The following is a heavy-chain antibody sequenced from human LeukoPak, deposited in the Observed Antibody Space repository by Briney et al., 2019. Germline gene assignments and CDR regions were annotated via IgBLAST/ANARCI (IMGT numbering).Heavy chain of an antibody. D-gene: IGHD2-2*01. V-gene: IGHV1-18*01. CDR3: ARVVVGESVVPIAGYLDY. CDR2: ISAYNTNT. J-gene: IGHJ4*02. Sequence: ASVKVSCKASGYTFTNYAISWVRQAPGQGLEWMGWISAYNTNTNYAQNLQGRVTMTTDTSTSTAYMELRSLRSDDTAVYYCARVVVGESVVPIAGYLDYWGQGTLVIVSS. CDR1: GYTFTNYA.